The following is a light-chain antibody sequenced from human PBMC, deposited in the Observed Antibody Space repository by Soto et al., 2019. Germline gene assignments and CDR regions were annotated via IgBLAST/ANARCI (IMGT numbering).Light chain of an antibody. CDR3: QYSRHLPL. Sequence: DIQMTQSPSSLSASVGDRVTITCRASQSIGTHLNWYQQKPGKAPKLLTYAAFNFETEVPSRFSGGGSGTHFSFTISGLQPDDVATYYCQYSRHLPLFGPGTKVDIK. V-gene: IGKV1-33*01. CDR2: AAF. J-gene: IGKJ3*01. CDR1: QSIGTH.